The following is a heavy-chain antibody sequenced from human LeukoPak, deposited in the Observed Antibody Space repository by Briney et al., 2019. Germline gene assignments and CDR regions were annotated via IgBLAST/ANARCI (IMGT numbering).Heavy chain of an antibody. Sequence: GGSLRLSCAASGFTFSSYGMHWVRQAPGKGLEWVAVISYEVSNKYYADSVKGRFTISRDNSKNTLYLQMNSLRAEDTAVYYCAKGAAYYYDSTGPGDAFDIWGQGTMVPDSS. CDR2: ISYEVSNK. CDR1: GFTFSSYG. D-gene: IGHD3-22*01. CDR3: AKGAAYYYDSTGPGDAFDI. J-gene: IGHJ3*02. V-gene: IGHV3-30*18.